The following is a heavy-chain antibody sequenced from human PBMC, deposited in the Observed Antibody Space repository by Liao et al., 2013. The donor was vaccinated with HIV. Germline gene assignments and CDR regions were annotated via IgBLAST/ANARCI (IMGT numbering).Heavy chain of an antibody. J-gene: IGHJ3*02. Sequence: QLQLQESGPGLVKPSETLSLTCTVSGDSISSSSPYWGWIRQPPGKGLEWIGSLYFSGSTYYNPSLKSRVTISVDTSKNQFSLKLSSVTAADTAVYYCARGEMATRGRGAFDIWGQGTMVTVSS. D-gene: IGHD5-24*01. CDR2: LYFSGST. CDR1: GDSISSSSPY. CDR3: ARGEMATRGRGAFDI. V-gene: IGHV4-39*07.